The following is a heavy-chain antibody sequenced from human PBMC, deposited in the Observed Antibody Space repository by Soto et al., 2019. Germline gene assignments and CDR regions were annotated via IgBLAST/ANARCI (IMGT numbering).Heavy chain of an antibody. CDR1: GGSISEKY. CDR3: VASLAASGLNWLDP. D-gene: IGHD6-13*01. J-gene: IGHJ5*02. CDR2: IFANGHT. V-gene: IGHV4-4*07. Sequence: NPSETLSLTCIVSGGSISEKYWNWVRQPPGKGLEWIGLIFANGHTDYNPSLKSRVTMSVDASKNQFSLRLTSMTAADTAVHYCVASLAASGLNWLDPWGRGTLVTVSS.